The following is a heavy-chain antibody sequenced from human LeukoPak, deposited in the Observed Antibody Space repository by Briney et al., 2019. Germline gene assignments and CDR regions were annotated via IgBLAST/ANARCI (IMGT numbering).Heavy chain of an antibody. CDR3: ARGGLTGTTIPYFDC. D-gene: IGHD1-7*01. CDR1: EFTLSSYW. CDR2: INSDGSST. J-gene: IGHJ4*02. V-gene: IGHV3-74*01. Sequence: GGSLRLSCTASEFTLSSYWMHWVRQPPGKGLVWVSRINSDGSSTSYADAVKGRFTISRDNAKNTLYLRMNSLRAEDTAVYYCARGGLTGTTIPYFDCWGQGTLVTVSS.